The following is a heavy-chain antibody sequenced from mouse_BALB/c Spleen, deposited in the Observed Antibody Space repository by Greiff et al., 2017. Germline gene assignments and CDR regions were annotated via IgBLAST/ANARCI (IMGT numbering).Heavy chain of an antibody. CDR2: INPSNGRT. Sequence: QVQLQQSGAELVKPGASVKLSCKASGYTFTSYWMHWVKQRPGQGLEWIGEINPSNGRTNYNEKFKSKATLTVDKSSSTAYMQLSSLTSEDSAVYYCAREGGSSSFAYWGQGTLVTVSA. J-gene: IGHJ3*01. CDR3: AREGGSSSFAY. D-gene: IGHD1-1*01. CDR1: GYTFTSYW. V-gene: IGHV1S81*02.